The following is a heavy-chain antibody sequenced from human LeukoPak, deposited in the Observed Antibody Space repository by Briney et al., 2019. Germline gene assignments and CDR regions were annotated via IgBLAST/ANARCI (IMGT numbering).Heavy chain of an antibody. J-gene: IGHJ4*02. D-gene: IGHD6-19*01. V-gene: IGHV3-23*01. CDR3: SKSPNAGYSSTVNFDY. CDR2: ISGSGDYT. Sequence: GGSLRLSCAASGFTFSNYAMSWVRQAPGKGLEWVSGISGSGDYTYYADSMKGRFSISRDNSKNTLYLQMNSLRAEDTAVYYCSKSPNAGYSSTVNFDYWGQGTLVTVSS. CDR1: GFTFSNYA.